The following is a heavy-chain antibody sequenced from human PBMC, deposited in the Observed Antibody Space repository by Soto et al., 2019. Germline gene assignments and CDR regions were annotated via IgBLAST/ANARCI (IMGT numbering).Heavy chain of an antibody. CDR3: ARDGALRPARAAHY. J-gene: IGHJ4*02. CDR2: IIPIFGTA. Sequence: ASVKVSCKASGGTFSSYAISWVRQAPGQGLEWMGGIIPIFGTANYAQKFQGRVTITADGSTSTAYMELSSLRSEDTAVYYCARDGALRPARAAHYWGQGTLVTVSS. V-gene: IGHV1-69*13. CDR1: GGTFSSYA. D-gene: IGHD6-25*01.